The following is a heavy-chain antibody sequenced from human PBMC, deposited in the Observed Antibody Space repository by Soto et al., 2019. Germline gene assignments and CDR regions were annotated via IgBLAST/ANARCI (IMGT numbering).Heavy chain of an antibody. CDR1: GFTFSSYW. V-gene: IGHV3-7*01. CDR3: ATHPHYGDYGWFDP. CDR2: IKQDGSEK. Sequence: GGSLRLSCAASGFTFSSYWMSWVRQAPGKGLEWVANIKQDGSEKYYVDSVKGRFTISRDNAKNSLYLQMNSLRAEDTAVYYCATHPHYGDYGWFDPWGQGTLVTVSS. D-gene: IGHD4-17*01. J-gene: IGHJ5*02.